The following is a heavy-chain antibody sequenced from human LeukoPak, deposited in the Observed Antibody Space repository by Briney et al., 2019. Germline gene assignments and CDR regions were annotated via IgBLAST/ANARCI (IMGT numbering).Heavy chain of an antibody. D-gene: IGHD2-2*01. CDR3: ARNYKSSTNAAPDY. J-gene: IGHJ4*02. Sequence: ASVKVSCKASGYTFTGYYMHWVRQAPGQGLEWMGWINPNSGGTNYAQKFQGRVTMTRDTSTSTAYMELSRLRSDDTAVYYCARNYKSSTNAAPDYWGQGTLVTVSS. CDR1: GYTFTGYY. CDR2: INPNSGGT. V-gene: IGHV1-2*02.